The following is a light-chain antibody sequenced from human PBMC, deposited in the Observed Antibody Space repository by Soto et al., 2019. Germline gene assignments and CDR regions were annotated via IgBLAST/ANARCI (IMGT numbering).Light chain of an antibody. CDR2: GAS. J-gene: IGKJ2*02. CDR1: QSVSSSY. V-gene: IGKV3-20*01. CDR3: QQYGISPPCT. Sequence: EIVLTQSPGTLSLSPGERATLSCRASQSVSSSYLAWYQQKPGQAPRLLIYGASSRATGIPDRFSGSGSGTDFTLTISRLEPEDVAVYYCQQYGISPPCTFGQGTKLEIK.